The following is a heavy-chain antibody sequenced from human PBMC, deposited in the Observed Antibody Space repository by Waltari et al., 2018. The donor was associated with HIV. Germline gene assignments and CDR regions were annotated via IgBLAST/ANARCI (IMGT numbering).Heavy chain of an antibody. CDR1: GFSFGDYI. CDR3: AKDIASVRLGGFYFEH. Sequence: EVHLVESGGVVVQPGGSLRLSCAASGFSFGDYIMHWVRQAPGKGLEWVSLIKWDGRSTNYADSVRGRFTISRDNSKNSLYLQMNSLRTEDTAFYYCAKDIASVRLGGFYFEHWGQGALVTVSS. D-gene: IGHD2-15*01. CDR2: IKWDGRST. J-gene: IGHJ4*02. V-gene: IGHV3-43*01.